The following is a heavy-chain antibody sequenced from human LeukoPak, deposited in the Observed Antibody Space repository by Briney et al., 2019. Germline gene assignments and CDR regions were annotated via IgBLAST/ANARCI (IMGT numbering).Heavy chain of an antibody. Sequence: SVKLSCKASGGTFSSYAISWVRQAPGQGLEWMGRIIPIFGTANYAQEVHGKGTITTDGSTCTAYIQLSSLRSEDTAVYYCARVLIQRLRSNVGRYYYYYYMDVWGKGTTVTVSS. CDR3: ARVLIQRLRSNVGRYYYYYYMDV. D-gene: IGHD6-25*01. CDR1: GGTFSSYA. CDR2: IIPIFGTA. J-gene: IGHJ6*03. V-gene: IGHV1-69*05.